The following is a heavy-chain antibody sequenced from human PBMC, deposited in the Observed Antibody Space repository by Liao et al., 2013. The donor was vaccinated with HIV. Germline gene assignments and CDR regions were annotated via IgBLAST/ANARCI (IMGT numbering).Heavy chain of an antibody. V-gene: IGHV4-61*02. CDR3: ARDDAFDI. J-gene: IGHJ3*02. CDR1: GGSISSGSYY. Sequence: QLQLQESGPGLVKPSETLSLTCTVSGGSISSGSYYWSWIRQPAGKGLEWIGRIYTSGSTNYNPSLKSRVTISVDTSKNQFSLKLSSVTAADTAVYYCARDDAFDIWGQGTMVTVSS. CDR2: IYTSGST.